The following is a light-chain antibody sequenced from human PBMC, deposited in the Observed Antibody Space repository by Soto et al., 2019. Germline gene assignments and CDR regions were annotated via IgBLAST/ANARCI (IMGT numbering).Light chain of an antibody. CDR2: AAS. J-gene: IGKJ2*01. CDR3: QQSYSTPYT. Sequence: IQMTQSPSSLSASVRDRVTITCRASQDIGNDLGWYQQKPGKAPNLLIYAASSLRSGVPSRFSGSGSGTHFTLTINSLQAEDFATYYCQQSYSTPYTFGQG. V-gene: IGKV1-6*02. CDR1: QDIGND.